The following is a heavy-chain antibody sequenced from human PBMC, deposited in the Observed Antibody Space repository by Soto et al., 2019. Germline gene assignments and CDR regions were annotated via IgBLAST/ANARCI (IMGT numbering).Heavy chain of an antibody. Sequence: ASVKVSCKPSGYSFSNFYVHWVRQAPGQGLEWMGIIDPSSGTTSYTQKFQERVTMTRDASMSTVYMELSRLRSEDTAVYYCARGAVVVPNGLIAGMDVWGLGTTVTVSS. CDR3: ARGAVVVPNGLIAGMDV. CDR2: IDPSSGTT. J-gene: IGHJ6*02. CDR1: GYSFSNFY. D-gene: IGHD2-15*01. V-gene: IGHV1-46*01.